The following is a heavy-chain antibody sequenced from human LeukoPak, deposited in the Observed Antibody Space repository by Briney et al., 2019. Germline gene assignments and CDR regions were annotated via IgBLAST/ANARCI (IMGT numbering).Heavy chain of an antibody. CDR3: ARVGVVAAPLLYYYYYYMDV. CDR2: IYSSGST. CDR1: GGSISSYY. V-gene: IGHV4-59*01. D-gene: IGHD2-15*01. J-gene: IGHJ6*03. Sequence: SETLSLTCTVAGGSISSYYWSWIRQPPGKGLEGIGYIYSSGSTNYNPSLKSRVTISVDTSKNQFSLKLSSVTAADTAVYYCARVGVVAAPLLYYYYYYMDVWGKGTTVTISS.